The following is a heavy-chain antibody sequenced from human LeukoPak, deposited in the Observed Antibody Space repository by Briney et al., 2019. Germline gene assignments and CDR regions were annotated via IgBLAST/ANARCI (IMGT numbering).Heavy chain of an antibody. V-gene: IGHV1-69*13. Sequence: SVKVSCKASGGTFSSYAISWVRQAPGQGLEWMGGIIPIFGTANYAQKFQGRVTITADESTSTAYMELSSLRSGDTAVYYCARGFSGYDYSTFDYWGQGTLVTVSS. CDR1: GGTFSSYA. D-gene: IGHD5-12*01. CDR2: IIPIFGTA. J-gene: IGHJ4*02. CDR3: ARGFSGYDYSTFDY.